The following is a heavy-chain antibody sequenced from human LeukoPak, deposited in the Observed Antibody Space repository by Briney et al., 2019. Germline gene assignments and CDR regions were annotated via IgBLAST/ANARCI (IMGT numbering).Heavy chain of an antibody. D-gene: IGHD3-22*01. V-gene: IGHV1-2*02. CDR2: INPNSGGT. CDR3: ARDRNYYDSSGFGFDEFDY. J-gene: IGHJ4*02. CDR1: GYTFTGYY. Sequence: ASVKVSCKASGYTFTGYYMHWVRQAPGQGLEWMGWINPNSGGTNYAQKFQGRVTMTRDTSISTAYMELSRLRSDDTAVYYCARDRNYYDSSGFGFDEFDYWGQGTLVTVSS.